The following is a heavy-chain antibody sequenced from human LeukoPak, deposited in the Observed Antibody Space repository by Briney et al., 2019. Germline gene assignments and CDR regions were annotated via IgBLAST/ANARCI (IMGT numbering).Heavy chain of an antibody. D-gene: IGHD3-22*01. CDR2: INPNSGGT. Sequence: ASVKVSCKASGYTFTGYYMHWVRQAPGQGLEWMGWINPNSGGTNYAQKFQGRATMTRDTSISTAYMELSRLRSDDTAVYYCARGDSSADAFDIWGQGTMVTVSS. J-gene: IGHJ3*02. V-gene: IGHV1-2*02. CDR3: ARGDSSADAFDI. CDR1: GYTFTGYY.